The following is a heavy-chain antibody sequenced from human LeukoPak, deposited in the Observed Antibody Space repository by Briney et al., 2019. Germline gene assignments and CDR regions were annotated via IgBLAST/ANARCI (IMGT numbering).Heavy chain of an antibody. CDR1: GGSISGYY. CDR2: IFYSGST. V-gene: IGHV4-59*01. CDR3: ARASQGQQPYLVDY. J-gene: IGHJ4*02. D-gene: IGHD6-13*01. Sequence: SETLSLTCTISGGSISGYYWIWVRQPPGKGLEWIGYIFYSGSTNYNPSLKSRITTSVDTSKNQFSLRLSSVTAADTAVYYCARASQGQQPYLVDYWGQGTLVTVSS.